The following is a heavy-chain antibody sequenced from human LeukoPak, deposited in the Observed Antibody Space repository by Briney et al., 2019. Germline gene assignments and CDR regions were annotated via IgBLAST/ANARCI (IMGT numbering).Heavy chain of an antibody. D-gene: IGHD6-19*01. J-gene: IGHJ4*02. V-gene: IGHV3-7*03. CDR1: GFTFSSYW. Sequence: GGSLRLSCAASGFTFSSYWMSWVRQAPGKGLEWAANIKQDGSEKYYVDSVKGRFTISRDNAKNSLYLQMNSLRAEDTAVYYCARPKGRIAVAGFDYWGQGTLVTVSS. CDR2: IKQDGSEK. CDR3: ARPKGRIAVAGFDY.